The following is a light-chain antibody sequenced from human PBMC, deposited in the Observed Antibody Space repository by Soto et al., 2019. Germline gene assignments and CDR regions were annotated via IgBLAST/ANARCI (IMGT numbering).Light chain of an antibody. CDR2: AAS. Sequence: DIQMTQSPSSLSASVGDRVTITCRASQSISSYLNWYQQKPGKAPKLLIYAASSLQSGVPSRFSGSGSGTDFTLTISSLQPEEFATYSCQQSYRTPRTFGQGTKV. CDR3: QQSYRTPRT. V-gene: IGKV1-39*01. CDR1: QSISSY. J-gene: IGKJ1*01.